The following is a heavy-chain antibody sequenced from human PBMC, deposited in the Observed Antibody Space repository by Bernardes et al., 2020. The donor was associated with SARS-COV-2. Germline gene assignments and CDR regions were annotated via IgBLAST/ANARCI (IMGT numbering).Heavy chain of an antibody. CDR3: AKDRKYYDFWSGYFLSDDTYYYYYGMDV. J-gene: IGHJ6*02. V-gene: IGHV3-30*18. D-gene: IGHD3-3*01. CDR2: ISYEGSNK. Sequence: GGSLRLSCAASGFDFSTFWMTWVRQAPGKGLEWVAVISYEGSNKYYADSVKGRFTISRDNSKNTLYLQMNSLRAEDTAVYYCAKDRKYYDFWSGYFLSDDTYYYYYGMDVWGQGTTVTVSS. CDR1: GFDFSTFW.